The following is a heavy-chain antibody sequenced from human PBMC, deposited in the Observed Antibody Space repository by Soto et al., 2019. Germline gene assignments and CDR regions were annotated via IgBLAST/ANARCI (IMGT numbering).Heavy chain of an antibody. CDR3: AKVAAAAEYFQH. J-gene: IGHJ1*01. Sequence: SLKISCAASGFTFDDYAMHWVRQAPGKGLEWVSGISWNSGSIGYADSVKGRFTISRDNAKNSLYLQMNSLRAEDTALYYCAKVAAAAEYFQHWGQGTLVTVSS. CDR1: GFTFDDYA. V-gene: IGHV3-9*01. D-gene: IGHD6-13*01. CDR2: ISWNSGSI.